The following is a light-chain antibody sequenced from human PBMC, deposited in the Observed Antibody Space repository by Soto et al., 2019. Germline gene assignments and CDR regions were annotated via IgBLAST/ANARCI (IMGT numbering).Light chain of an antibody. J-gene: IGKJ2*01. V-gene: IGKV3-20*01. CDR2: GAS. CDR3: QQYGSSLMYT. Sequence: EIVMTQSPGTLSLSPGERATLSCRASQSVYSNYLAWYQQKPGQAPRLLIYGASSMATGIPDRFSGSGSGTDFTLAISSLEPEDFAVYYCQQYGSSLMYTFGQGTKLEIK. CDR1: QSVYSNY.